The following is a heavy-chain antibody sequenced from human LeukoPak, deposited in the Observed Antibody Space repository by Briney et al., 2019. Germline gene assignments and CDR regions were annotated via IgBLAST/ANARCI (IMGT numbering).Heavy chain of an antibody. CDR2: IYTSGST. CDR1: GGSISSYY. V-gene: IGHV4-4*09. Sequence: SETLSLTCTVSGGSISSYYWSWIRQPPGKGLEWSGYIYTSGSTNYNASLKSRVTISVDTSKNQFSLQLGSVTAADTAVYYCARYKFYASRNWFDPWGQGTLVTVSS. J-gene: IGHJ5*02. CDR3: ARYKFYASRNWFDP. D-gene: IGHD2-2*01.